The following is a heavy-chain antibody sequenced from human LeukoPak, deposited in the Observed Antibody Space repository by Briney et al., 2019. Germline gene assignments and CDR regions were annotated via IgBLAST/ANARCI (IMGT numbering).Heavy chain of an antibody. J-gene: IGHJ3*02. CDR3: AREGTYYYDSSDSDI. V-gene: IGHV3-7*01. D-gene: IGHD3-22*01. CDR1: GFTFTTYW. CDR2: IKQDGTEK. Sequence: GGSLRLSCAASGFTFTTYWMSWVRQAPGKGLEWVANIKQDGTEKYYVDSVKGRFTISRDNAKNSLYLQMNSLRVEDTAVYYCAREGTYYYDSSDSDIWGQGTMVTVSS.